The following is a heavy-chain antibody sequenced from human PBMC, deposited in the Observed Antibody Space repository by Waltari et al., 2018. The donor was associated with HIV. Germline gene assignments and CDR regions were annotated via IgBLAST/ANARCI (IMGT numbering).Heavy chain of an antibody. V-gene: IGHV1-69*19. CDR2: TASFFGV. Sequence: QAQLVQSGAETEKPGSAVTVSWQASAGALDTFAFTWVRQAPGQGLGWLGGTASFFGVIYAQDFNGRVTITSNPSTRKVFLELGGLRTDDTAVYFCAKSDFTELVRGQKAFDVWGQGT. CDR3: AKSDFTELVRGQKAFDV. J-gene: IGHJ3*01. CDR1: AGALDTFA. D-gene: IGHD1-26*01.